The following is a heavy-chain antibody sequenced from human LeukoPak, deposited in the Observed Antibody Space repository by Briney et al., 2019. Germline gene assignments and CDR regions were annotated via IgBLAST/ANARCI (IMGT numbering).Heavy chain of an antibody. J-gene: IGHJ4*02. CDR3: ATIFGGSSRGFDY. V-gene: IGHV4-34*01. D-gene: IGHD2-15*01. CDR1: GGSFSGYY. Sequence: SETLSLTCAVYGGSFSGYYWSWIRQPPGKGLEWIGETNHSGSTNYNPSLKSRVTISVDTSKNQFSLKLSSVTAADTAVYYCATIFGGSSRGFDYWGQGTLVAVSS. CDR2: TNHSGST.